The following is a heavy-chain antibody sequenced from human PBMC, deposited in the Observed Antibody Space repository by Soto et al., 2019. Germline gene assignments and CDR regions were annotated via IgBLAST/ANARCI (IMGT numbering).Heavy chain of an antibody. CDR1: GGSISSGDYY. J-gene: IGHJ4*02. CDR3: ARVRDFWSGYWS. D-gene: IGHD3-3*01. CDR2: IYYSGST. V-gene: IGHV4-30-4*01. Sequence: NPSETLSLTCTVSGGSISSGDYYWSWIRQPPGKGLEWIGYIYYSGSTYYNPSLKSRVTISVDTSKNQFSLKLSSVTAADTAVYYCARVRDFWSGYWSWGQGTLVTVSS.